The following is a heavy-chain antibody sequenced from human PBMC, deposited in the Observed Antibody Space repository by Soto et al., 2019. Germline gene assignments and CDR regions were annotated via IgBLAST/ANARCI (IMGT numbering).Heavy chain of an antibody. CDR2: MNPNSGNT. J-gene: IGHJ6*02. CDR3: ARERTGTTSMDV. Sequence: QVQLVQSGAEVKKPGASVKVSCKASGYTFTRYDVNWVRQATGQGLEWMGWMNPNSGNTGYAQKFQGRVTMTRNTSISTAYMELSSLRSEDTAVYYCARERTGTTSMDVWGQGTTVTVSS. D-gene: IGHD1-1*01. CDR1: GYTFTRYD. V-gene: IGHV1-8*01.